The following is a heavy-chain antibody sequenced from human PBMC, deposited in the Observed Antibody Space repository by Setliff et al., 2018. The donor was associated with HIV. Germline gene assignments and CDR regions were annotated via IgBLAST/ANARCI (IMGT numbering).Heavy chain of an antibody. CDR2: IYYSGST. Sequence: KTSETLSLTCTVSGGSISSGDYYWSWIRQSPGKGLEWLGYIYYSGSTTYNPSLRSRVTISIDTSKNQFSLNLRSVTAADTAVYYCARDPPGYGDSKDYWGQGKLVTVSS. D-gene: IGHD4-17*01. J-gene: IGHJ4*02. CDR1: GGSISSGDYY. V-gene: IGHV4-61*08. CDR3: ARDPPGYGDSKDY.